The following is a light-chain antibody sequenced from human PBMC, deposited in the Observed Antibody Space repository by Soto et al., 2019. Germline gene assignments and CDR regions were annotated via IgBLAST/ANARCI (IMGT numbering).Light chain of an antibody. Sequence: QSALTPPASVSGSPGQSIPISCTGTTSDVVGYNYVSWYQQHPGKAPKLMIYEVSNRPAGVSNRFDGARSGNTASLTISGLQAEDEAEYYCHSYTSSSTFVFGTGTKLTVL. CDR1: TSDVVGYNY. CDR3: HSYTSSSTFV. J-gene: IGLJ1*01. CDR2: EVS. V-gene: IGLV2-14*01.